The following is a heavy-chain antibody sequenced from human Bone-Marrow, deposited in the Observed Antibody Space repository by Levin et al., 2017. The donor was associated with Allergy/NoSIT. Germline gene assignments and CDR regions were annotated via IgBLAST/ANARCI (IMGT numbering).Heavy chain of an antibody. CDR1: GFSVNNNY. CDR2: IYSDGST. J-gene: IGHJ4*02. D-gene: IGHD3-10*01. CDR3: AREDYYGSGSADY. V-gene: IGHV3-66*01. Sequence: GGSLRLSCEASGFSVNNNYMSWVRQAPGKGLEWVSVIYSDGSTYHVDSVKGRFTISRDDSKNTVYLQMNSLRVGDTAVYYCAREDYYGSGSADYWGQGTAVTVSS.